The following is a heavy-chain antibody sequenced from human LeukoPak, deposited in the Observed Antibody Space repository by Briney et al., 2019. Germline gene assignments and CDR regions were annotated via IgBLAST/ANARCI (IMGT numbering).Heavy chain of an antibody. J-gene: IGHJ4*02. Sequence: ASVKVSCKASGYTFTGYGISWVRQVPGQGLEWMGWISAYNGNTNYAQKLQGRVTMTTDTSTSTAYMELRSLRSDDTAVYYCARYCSGGSCYHRVDYWGQGTLVTVSS. CDR2: ISAYNGNT. CDR1: GYTFTGYG. V-gene: IGHV1-18*01. D-gene: IGHD2-15*01. CDR3: ARYCSGGSCYHRVDY.